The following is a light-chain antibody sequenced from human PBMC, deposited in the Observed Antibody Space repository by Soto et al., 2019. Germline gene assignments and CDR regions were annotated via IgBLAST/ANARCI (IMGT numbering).Light chain of an antibody. CDR1: SSDVGGYNY. V-gene: IGLV2-8*01. J-gene: IGLJ3*02. CDR3: CSYAGSNNLV. Sequence: QSVLTQPPSASGSPGQSVTISCTGTSSDVGGYNYVSWYQQHPGKAPKLMIYEVSKRPSGVPDHFSGSKSGNTASLTVSGLQAEDEADYYCCSYAGSNNLVFGGGTKVTVL. CDR2: EVS.